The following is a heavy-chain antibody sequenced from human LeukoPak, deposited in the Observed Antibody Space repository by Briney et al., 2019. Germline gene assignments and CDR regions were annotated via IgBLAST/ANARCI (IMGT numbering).Heavy chain of an antibody. Sequence: SLNISGEGPGYRFTSYRIGRVRQIHGKGLEWMGVIYPGDFDTRYSPSFQGQVTISADKSLSTAYLQWSSLKASDTAMYYCARRSYYGSGILGYFDLWGRGTLVTVSS. CDR3: ARRSYYGSGILGYFDL. V-gene: IGHV5-51*01. J-gene: IGHJ2*01. D-gene: IGHD3-10*01. CDR2: IYPGDFDT. CDR1: GYRFTSYR.